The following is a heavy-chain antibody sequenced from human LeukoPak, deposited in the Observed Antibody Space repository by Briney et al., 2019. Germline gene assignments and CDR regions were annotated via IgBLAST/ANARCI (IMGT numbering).Heavy chain of an antibody. Sequence: GGSLRLSCAASGFTFSDYYMSWIRQAPGKGLEWVSYISSSGNTIYYADSVKGRFTISRDNAKNSVFLQMNSLRAEDTAVYYCARSNYGSSWQIFDYWGQGTLVTASS. CDR3: ARSNYGSSWQIFDY. CDR2: ISSSGNTI. J-gene: IGHJ4*02. V-gene: IGHV3-11*01. D-gene: IGHD2-15*01. CDR1: GFTFSDYY.